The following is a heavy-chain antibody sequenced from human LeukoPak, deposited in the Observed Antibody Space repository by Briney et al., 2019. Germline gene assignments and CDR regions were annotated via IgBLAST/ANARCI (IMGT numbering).Heavy chain of an antibody. CDR2: ISNSGGST. CDR3: AKRASGSGTSLYYFVY. CDR1: GFTFSSYA. D-gene: IGHD3-10*01. Sequence: GGSLRLSCAASGFTFSSYAMSWVRQAPGKGLEWVSVISNSGGSTFYADSVKGRSTISRDNSKNTLYLQMNSLRAEDTAVYYCAKRASGSGTSLYYFVYWGQGTLVTVSS. V-gene: IGHV3-23*01. J-gene: IGHJ4*02.